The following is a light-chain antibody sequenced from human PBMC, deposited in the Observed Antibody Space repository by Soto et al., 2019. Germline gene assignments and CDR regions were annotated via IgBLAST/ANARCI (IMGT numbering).Light chain of an antibody. J-gene: IGKJ4*01. CDR3: QQYNNWPPL. Sequence: EIVMTQSPATLSVSPGERVTLSCRASQSVSSNLAWYQQKPGQAPRLFIYGASTRATGIPARFSGSGSGTEFTLTISSLQSEDFAVYYCQQYNNWPPLFGGGTMVEIK. CDR1: QSVSSN. CDR2: GAS. V-gene: IGKV3-15*01.